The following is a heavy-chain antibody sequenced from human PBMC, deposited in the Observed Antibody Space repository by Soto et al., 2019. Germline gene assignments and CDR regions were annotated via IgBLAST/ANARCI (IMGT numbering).Heavy chain of an antibody. CDR3: ARATYYYDSSGYSDRVLDD. V-gene: IGHV4-31*03. CDR2: IYYSGNT. Sequence: QVQLQESGPGLVKPSQTLSLTCTVSGGSISSGGYYWSWIPQHPGKGLEWIGYIYYSGNTYYNPSLKSRVTISEDTSKNQFSLKLSSVTAADTAVYYCARATYYYDSSGYSDRVLDDWGQGTLVTVSS. CDR1: GGSISSGGYY. J-gene: IGHJ4*02. D-gene: IGHD3-22*01.